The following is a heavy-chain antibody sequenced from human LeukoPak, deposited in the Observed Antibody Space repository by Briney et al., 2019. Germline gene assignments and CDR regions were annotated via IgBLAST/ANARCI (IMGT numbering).Heavy chain of an antibody. CDR2: INHSGST. D-gene: IGHD1-7*01. CDR3: ARGIYWNYGSGTNYMDV. Sequence: WETLSLTCAVYGGSFSGYYWSWIRQPPGKGLEWIGEINHSGSTNYNPSLKSRVTISVDTSKNQFSLKLSSVTAADTAVYYCARGIYWNYGSGTNYMDVWGKRTTVTVSS. CDR1: GGSFSGYY. V-gene: IGHV4-34*01. J-gene: IGHJ6*03.